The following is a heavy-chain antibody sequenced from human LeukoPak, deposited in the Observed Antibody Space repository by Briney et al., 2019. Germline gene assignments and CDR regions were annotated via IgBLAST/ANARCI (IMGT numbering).Heavy chain of an antibody. J-gene: IGHJ5*02. V-gene: IGHV3-23*01. Sequence: PGGSLRLSCAASGFTFSSYAMSWVRQAPGKGLEWVSAISGSGSSTYYADSVKGRFSISRDNSKNTPYLQMSSLRAEDTAVYYCAKAMTTVTNYWFDPWGQGTLVTVSS. D-gene: IGHD4-17*01. CDR2: ISGSGSST. CDR3: AKAMTTVTNYWFDP. CDR1: GFTFSSYA.